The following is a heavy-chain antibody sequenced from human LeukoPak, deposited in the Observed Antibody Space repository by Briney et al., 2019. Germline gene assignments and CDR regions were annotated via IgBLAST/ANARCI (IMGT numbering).Heavy chain of an antibody. V-gene: IGHV4-39*01. D-gene: IGHD3-10*01. CDR3: ARHSGSGSLSRPFDP. CDR2: VYYTGST. CDR1: GPSVTSGGFY. J-gene: IGHJ5*02. Sequence: SETLSLTSSVSGPSVTSGGFYWGWLRQPRGKGLEWLATVYYTGSTYYNPSLKSRVPISIDTSKNQFSLSLRSLIAADTAVYYCARHSGSGSLSRPFDPWGQGTLVTVSS.